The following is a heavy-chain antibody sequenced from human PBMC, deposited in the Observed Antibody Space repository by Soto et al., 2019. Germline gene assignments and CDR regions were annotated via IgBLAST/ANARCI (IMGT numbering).Heavy chain of an antibody. CDR1: GFTFSNYD. CDR3: AREGSVSSSDYYAYYYGMDV. V-gene: IGHV3-48*03. Sequence: GGSQRLSCAASGFTFSNYDINWVRQAPGKGPEWISHISSSGGIIYYADSVKGRFTISRDNAKNSLYLQMNSLRGEDTAVYYCAREGSVSSSDYYAYYYGMDVWGQGTTVTVSS. D-gene: IGHD3-10*01. CDR2: ISSSGGII. J-gene: IGHJ6*02.